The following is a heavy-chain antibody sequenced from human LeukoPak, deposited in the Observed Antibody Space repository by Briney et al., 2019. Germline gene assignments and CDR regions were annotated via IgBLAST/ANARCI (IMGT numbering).Heavy chain of an antibody. CDR3: ARAHKAMAGEGLFDY. CDR1: GCSISSYY. J-gene: IGHJ4*02. Sequence: SETLPLTCTVSGCSISSYYWSWIRQPPGKGLEWIGFIYYSENTNYNPSLKSRVTISVDTSKNRFSLKLSTVTAADTAVYYCARAHKAMAGEGLFDYWGQGTLVTVSS. V-gene: IGHV4-59*01. D-gene: IGHD5-18*01. CDR2: IYYSENT.